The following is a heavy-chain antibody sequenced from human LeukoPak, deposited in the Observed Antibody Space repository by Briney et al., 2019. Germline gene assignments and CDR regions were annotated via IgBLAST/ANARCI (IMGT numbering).Heavy chain of an antibody. CDR2: IKSISAGGTT. Sequence: GRSLRLSCAASGFTFTNAWMTWVLQAPGKGLEWVGRIKSISAGGTTDYAAPVKGRFTISRDDSKNMLYLQMNSLKSEDTAVYYCTKDFGLDYWGQGTLVTVSS. CDR3: TKDFGLDY. D-gene: IGHD3-10*01. J-gene: IGHJ4*02. CDR1: GFTFTNAW. V-gene: IGHV3-15*01.